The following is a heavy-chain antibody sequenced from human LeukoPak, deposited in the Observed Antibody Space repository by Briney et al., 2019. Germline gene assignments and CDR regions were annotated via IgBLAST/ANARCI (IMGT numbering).Heavy chain of an antibody. CDR3: AKYGGYYYYGMDV. Sequence: GGSLRLSCAASGFTFSSYAMSWVRQAPGKGLEWVSAISGSGGSTYYADSVKGRFTISRDNSKYTLYLQMNSLRAEDTAVYYCAKYGGYYYYGMDVWGQGTTVTVSS. V-gene: IGHV3-23*01. J-gene: IGHJ6*02. D-gene: IGHD3-10*01. CDR2: ISGSGGST. CDR1: GFTFSSYA.